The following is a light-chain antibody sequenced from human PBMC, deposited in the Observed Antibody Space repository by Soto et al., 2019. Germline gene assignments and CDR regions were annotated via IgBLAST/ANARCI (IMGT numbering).Light chain of an antibody. V-gene: IGKV1-5*03. CDR1: QSISSW. CDR2: KAS. CDR3: QHYNSYSVT. J-gene: IGKJ1*01. Sequence: DIQMTQSPSTLSASVGDRVTITCRASQSISSWLAWYQQKPGKAPKLLIYKASSLESGVPSRFSGSGSGTEFTLTISSLQPDDFATYYCQHYNSYSVTFGQGTKVDIK.